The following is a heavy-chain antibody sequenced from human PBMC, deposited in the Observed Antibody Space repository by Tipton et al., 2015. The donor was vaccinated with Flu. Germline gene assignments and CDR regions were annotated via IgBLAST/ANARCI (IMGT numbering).Heavy chain of an antibody. Sequence: TLSLTCSVSGDSISSDYYWAWIRQPPGKGLEWIGNIHKSGSTYYNPSLKSRVTISVDRPKNQFSLKVNSVTAADAAVYYCARRDFCNYVSDPKNWFDSWGQGTLVTVSS. CDR2: IHKSGST. D-gene: IGHD4-11*01. CDR1: GDSISSDYY. V-gene: IGHV4-38-2*01. CDR3: ARRDFCNYVSDPKNWFDS. J-gene: IGHJ5*01.